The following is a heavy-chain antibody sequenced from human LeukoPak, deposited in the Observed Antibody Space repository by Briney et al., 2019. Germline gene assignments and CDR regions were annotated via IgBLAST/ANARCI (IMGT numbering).Heavy chain of an antibody. CDR1: GGSISSSSYY. J-gene: IGHJ6*02. V-gene: IGHV4-39*07. CDR2: INHSGST. D-gene: IGHD6-13*01. CDR3: ARGCGRGWQQPSYYYGMDV. Sequence: SETLSLTCTVSGGSISSSSYYWGWIRQPPGKGLEWIGEINHSGSTNYNPSLKSRVTISVDTSKNQFSLKLSSVTAADTAVYYCARGCGRGWQQPSYYYGMDVWGQGTTVTVSS.